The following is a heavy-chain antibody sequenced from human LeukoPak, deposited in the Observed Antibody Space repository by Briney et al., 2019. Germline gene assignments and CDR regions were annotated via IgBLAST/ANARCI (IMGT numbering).Heavy chain of an antibody. CDR3: ARGTPGYSSSWSDS. D-gene: IGHD6-13*01. J-gene: IGHJ4*02. CDR1: GFTFNHYW. CDR2: INSDGTST. V-gene: IGHV3-74*01. Sequence: PGGSLRLSCAASGFTFNHYWMHWVRQAPGKGLVWVSRINSDGTSTSYADSVKGRFTISRDNAKNMMYLQMNSLRADDTALYYLARGTPGYSSSWSDSWGQGTLVTVSS.